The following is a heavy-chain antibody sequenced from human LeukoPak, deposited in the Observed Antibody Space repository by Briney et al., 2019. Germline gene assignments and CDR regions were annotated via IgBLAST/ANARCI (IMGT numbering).Heavy chain of an antibody. CDR2: INHSRGT. V-gene: IGHV4-34*01. CDR3: ARVPRYDSSGYRR. Sequence: PSETLSLTCAVYGGSFSGYYWSWIRQPPGKGLEWIGEINHSRGTNYNPSFKSRVTISLDTSENQFSLRLTSVTAADTAVYYCARVPRYDSSGYRRWGQGTLVTVSS. D-gene: IGHD3-22*01. CDR1: GGSFSGYY. J-gene: IGHJ4*02.